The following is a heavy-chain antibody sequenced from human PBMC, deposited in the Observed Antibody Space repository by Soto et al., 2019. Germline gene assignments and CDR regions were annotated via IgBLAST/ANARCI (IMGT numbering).Heavy chain of an antibody. D-gene: IGHD2-15*01. Sequence: ASVKVSCKASGYTFTGYYMHWVRQAPGQGLEWMGWINPNSGGTNYAQKFQGWVTMTRDTSISTAYMELSRLRSDDTAVYYCARDPRGDCSGGSCYYGMDVWGQGTTVTVSS. CDR2: INPNSGGT. J-gene: IGHJ6*02. CDR1: GYTFTGYY. CDR3: ARDPRGDCSGGSCYYGMDV. V-gene: IGHV1-2*04.